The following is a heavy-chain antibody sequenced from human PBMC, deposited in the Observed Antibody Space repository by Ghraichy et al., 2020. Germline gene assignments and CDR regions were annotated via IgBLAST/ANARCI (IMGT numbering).Heavy chain of an antibody. CDR2: INPNSGGT. CDR3: ARERPYGDYPVGGVWADY. D-gene: IGHD4-17*01. V-gene: IGHV1-2*02. CDR1: GYTFTGYY. Sequence: ASVKVSCKASGYTFTGYYMHWVRQAPGQGLEWMGWINPNSGGTNYAQKFQGRVTMTRDTSISTAYMELSRLRSDDTAVYYCARERPYGDYPVGGVWADYWGQGTLVTVSS. J-gene: IGHJ4*02.